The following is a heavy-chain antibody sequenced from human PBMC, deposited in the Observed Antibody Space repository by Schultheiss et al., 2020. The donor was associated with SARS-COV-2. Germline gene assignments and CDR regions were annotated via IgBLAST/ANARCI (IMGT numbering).Heavy chain of an antibody. CDR3: ARLNSSGWYWYFDY. CDR2: ISWNSGSI. J-gene: IGHJ4*02. Sequence: GGSLRLSCAASGFTFDDYAMHWVRQAPGKGLEWVSGISWNSGSIGYADSVKGRFTISRDNAKNSLYLQMNSLRAEDTAVYYCARLNSSGWYWYFDYWGQGTLVTVSS. CDR1: GFTFDDYA. V-gene: IGHV3-9*01. D-gene: IGHD6-19*01.